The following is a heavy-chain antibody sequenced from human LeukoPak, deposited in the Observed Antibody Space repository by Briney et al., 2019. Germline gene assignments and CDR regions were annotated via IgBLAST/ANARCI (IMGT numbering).Heavy chain of an antibody. CDR3: ARGLWFGELGYGY. D-gene: IGHD3-10*01. Sequence: PGGSLRLSCAASGFTFSSYSMNWVRQAPGKGLEWVSSSSSSYIYYADSMKGRFTISRDNAKSSLYLEMNSLRAEDTAVYYCARGLWFGELGYGYWGQGTLVTVSS. V-gene: IGHV3-21*01. CDR2: SSSSYI. J-gene: IGHJ4*02. CDR1: GFTFSSYS.